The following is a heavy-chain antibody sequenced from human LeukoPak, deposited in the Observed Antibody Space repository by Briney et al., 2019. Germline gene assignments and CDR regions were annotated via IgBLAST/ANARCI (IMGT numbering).Heavy chain of an antibody. CDR3: ARAGDSGSYYVNWFDP. J-gene: IGHJ5*02. CDR1: GGSISSGGYS. Sequence: SETLSLTCAVSGGSISSGGYSWSWIRQPPGKGLERIGYIYHSGSTHYNPSLKSRVTISVDRSKNQFSLRLSSVTAADTAVYYCARAGDSGSYYVNWFDPWGQGTLVTVSS. CDR2: IYHSGST. V-gene: IGHV4-30-2*01. D-gene: IGHD3-10*01.